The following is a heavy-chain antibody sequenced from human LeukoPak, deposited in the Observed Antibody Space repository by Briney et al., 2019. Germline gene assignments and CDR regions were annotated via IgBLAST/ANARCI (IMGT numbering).Heavy chain of an antibody. D-gene: IGHD3-10*01. V-gene: IGHV4-34*01. J-gene: IGHJ4*02. CDR2: INRSGA. CDR3: ARFKIWRGGDF. CDR1: GGSFSGYY. Sequence: SETLSLTCAVYGGSFSGYYWSWIRQPPGKGLEWIGEINRSGANYNPSLESRVTMSMDTSQSQFSLKLSSVTAADTAVYYCARFKIWRGGDFWGQGTLVTVSS.